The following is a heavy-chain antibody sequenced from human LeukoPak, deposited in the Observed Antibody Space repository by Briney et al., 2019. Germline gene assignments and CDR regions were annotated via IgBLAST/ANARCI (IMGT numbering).Heavy chain of an antibody. CDR3: AREDREYSSGWYLVYFQH. J-gene: IGHJ1*01. D-gene: IGHD6-19*01. V-gene: IGHV4-4*07. CDR1: GGSISSYY. Sequence: PSETLSLTCTVSGGSISSYYWSWIRQPAGKGLEWIGRIYTSGSTNYNPSLKSRVTMSVDTSKNQFSLKLSSVTAADTAVYYCAREDREYSSGWYLVYFQHWGQGTLVTVSS. CDR2: IYTSGST.